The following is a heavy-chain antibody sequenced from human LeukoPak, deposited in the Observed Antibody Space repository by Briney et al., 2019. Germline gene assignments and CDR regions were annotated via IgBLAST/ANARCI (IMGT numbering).Heavy chain of an antibody. Sequence: SETLSLTCTVSGGSISSYYWSWIRQPPGKGLEWIGYIYYSGSTNYNPSLKSRVTISVDTSKNQFSLKLSSVTAADTAVYYCARDLHYDFWSGCYTPGDYYYYMDVWGKGTTVTVSS. V-gene: IGHV4-59*01. CDR3: ARDLHYDFWSGCYTPGDYYYYMDV. CDR1: GGSISSYY. D-gene: IGHD3-3*01. J-gene: IGHJ6*03. CDR2: IYYSGST.